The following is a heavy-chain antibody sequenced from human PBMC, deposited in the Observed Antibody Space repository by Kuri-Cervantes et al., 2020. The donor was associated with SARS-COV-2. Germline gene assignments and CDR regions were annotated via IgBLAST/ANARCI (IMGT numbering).Heavy chain of an antibody. CDR2: ISGSGGST. J-gene: IGHJ6*02. V-gene: IGHV3-23*01. Sequence: GGSLRLSCAASGFIFSTYSMSWVRQAPGKGLEWVSAISGSGGSTYYADSVKGRFTISRDNSKNTLYLQMNSLRVEDTAVYYCAKGEVCSSTSCYTGASYGMDVWGQGTTVTVSS. D-gene: IGHD2-2*02. CDR1: GFIFSTYS. CDR3: AKGEVCSSTSCYTGASYGMDV.